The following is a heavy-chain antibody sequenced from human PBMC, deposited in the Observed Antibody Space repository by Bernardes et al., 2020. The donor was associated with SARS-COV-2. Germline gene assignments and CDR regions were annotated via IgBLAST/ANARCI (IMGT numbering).Heavy chain of an antibody. CDR3: ASGREFAGSWFDY. V-gene: IGHV3-48*04. CDR1: GFTFKNCN. D-gene: IGHD3-10*01. J-gene: IGHJ4*02. CDR2: IDRLSSSSNI. Sequence: GGSLRLSCVGSGFTFKNCNMNWVRQAPGKGPEWLAYIDRLSSSSNIFYAESVRGRFTISRDDAKNSVYLDMNSLRVEDTARYFCASGREFAGSWFDYWGQGTLVAVSS.